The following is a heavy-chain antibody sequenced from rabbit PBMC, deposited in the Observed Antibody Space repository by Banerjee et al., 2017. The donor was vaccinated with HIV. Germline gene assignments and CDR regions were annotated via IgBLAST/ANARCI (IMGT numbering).Heavy chain of an antibody. CDR1: GFSFSNKYV. CDR3: ARDLAGVIGWNFNL. Sequence: QEQLEESGGDLVKPEGSLTLTCTASGFSFSNKYVMCWVRQAPGKGLEWIACINTSSGNTVNANWAKGRFTISKTSSTVDLKMTSLTVADTATYFCARDLAGVIGWNFNLWGPGTLVTVS. V-gene: IGHV1S45*01. J-gene: IGHJ4*01. CDR2: INTSSGNT. D-gene: IGHD4-1*01.